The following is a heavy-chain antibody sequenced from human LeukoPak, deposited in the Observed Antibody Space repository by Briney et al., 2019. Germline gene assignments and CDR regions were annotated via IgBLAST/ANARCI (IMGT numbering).Heavy chain of an antibody. V-gene: IGHV4-34*01. CDR2: INHSGST. CDR3: ARGGPGALDY. Sequence: SETLSLTCAAYGGSFSGYYWSWIRQSPGKGLEWIGEINHSGSTNYNPSLKSRVTISVDTSKNQFSLKLSSVTAADTAVYYCARGGPGALDYWGQGTLVTVSS. J-gene: IGHJ4*02. D-gene: IGHD7-27*01. CDR1: GGSFSGYY.